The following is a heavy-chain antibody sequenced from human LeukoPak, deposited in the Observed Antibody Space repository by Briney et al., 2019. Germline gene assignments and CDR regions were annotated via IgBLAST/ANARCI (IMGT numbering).Heavy chain of an antibody. J-gene: IGHJ4*02. D-gene: IGHD3-10*01. CDR3: AKDSPALCFGDSIFEY. CDR1: GFTFSSYA. CDR2: ISGSGGST. Sequence: GGSLRLSCAASGFTFSSYAMSWVRQAPGKGLEWVSAISGSGGSTYYADSVKGRFTISRDNSKNTLYLQMNSLRAEDTAVYYCAKDSPALCFGDSIFEYWGRGTLVTVSS. V-gene: IGHV3-23*01.